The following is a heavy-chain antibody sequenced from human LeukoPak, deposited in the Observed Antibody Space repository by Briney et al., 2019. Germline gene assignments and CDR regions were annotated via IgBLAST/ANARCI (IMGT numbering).Heavy chain of an antibody. CDR3: ARRYYDFWSGYYFRFDY. V-gene: IGHV1-18*01. Sequence: GASVKVSCKASGYTFTSYGISWVRQAPGRGLEWMGWISAYNGNTNYAQKLQGRVTMTTDTSTSTAYMELRSLRSDDTAVYYCARRYYDFWSGYYFRFDYWGQGTLVTVSS. D-gene: IGHD3-3*01. CDR2: ISAYNGNT. CDR1: GYTFTSYG. J-gene: IGHJ4*02.